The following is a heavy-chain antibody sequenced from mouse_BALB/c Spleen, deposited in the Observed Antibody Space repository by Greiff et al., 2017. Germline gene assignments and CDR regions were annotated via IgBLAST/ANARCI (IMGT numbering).Heavy chain of an antibody. CDR1: GFNIKDTY. J-gene: IGHJ3*01. V-gene: IGHV14-3*02. CDR2: IDPANGNT. CDR3: ARGRAWFAY. Sequence: VQLKESGAELVKPGASVKLSCTASGFNIKDTYMHWVKQRPEQGLEWIGRIDPANGNTKYDPKFQGKVTITADTSSNTAYLQLSSLTSEDTAVYYCARGRAWFAYWGQGTLVTVSA.